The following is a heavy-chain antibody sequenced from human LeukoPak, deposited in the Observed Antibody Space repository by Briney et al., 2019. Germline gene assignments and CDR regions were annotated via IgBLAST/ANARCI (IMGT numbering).Heavy chain of an antibody. Sequence: GGCLSLSRAASGFTLNSLSTSCGRDPPGRGRVWGYTIRGSGGSTYDAAPVKGRFTISRDNSKNTLYLQMNSLRADDTAVYYCATRVYCSGGSCQGGEGYWGRGTLVTVSS. CDR2: IRGSGGST. J-gene: IGHJ4*02. CDR3: ATRVYCSGGSCQGGEGY. CDR1: GFTLNSLS. D-gene: IGHD2-15*01. V-gene: IGHV3-23*01.